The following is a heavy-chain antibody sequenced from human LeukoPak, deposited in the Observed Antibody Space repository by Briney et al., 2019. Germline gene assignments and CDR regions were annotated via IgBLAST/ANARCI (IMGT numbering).Heavy chain of an antibody. J-gene: IGHJ4*02. CDR3: AKAGISSPWT. CDR1: GFTFSTYA. CDR2: IRYDGSNK. D-gene: IGHD6-6*01. Sequence: GGSLRLSCAASGFTFSTYAMHWVRQAPGKGLEWVAFIRYDGSNKYYADSVKGRFTISRDNSKNTLYLQMNSLRAEDTAVYYCAKAGISSPWTWGQGTLVTVSS. V-gene: IGHV3-30*02.